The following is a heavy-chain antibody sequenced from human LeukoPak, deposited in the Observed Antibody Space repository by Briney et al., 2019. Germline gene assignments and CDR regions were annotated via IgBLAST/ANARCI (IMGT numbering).Heavy chain of an antibody. CDR2: ITGSGHTT. V-gene: IGHV3-23*01. CDR1: GFTFSTYA. CDR3: ARDPGDY. J-gene: IGHJ4*02. Sequence: PGGSLRLSCAVSGFTFSTYAMSWVRQAPGKGLEWVSGITGSGHTTYYADSVKGRFTISRDNAKNSLYLQMNSLRAEDTAVYYCARDPGDYWGQGTLVTVSS.